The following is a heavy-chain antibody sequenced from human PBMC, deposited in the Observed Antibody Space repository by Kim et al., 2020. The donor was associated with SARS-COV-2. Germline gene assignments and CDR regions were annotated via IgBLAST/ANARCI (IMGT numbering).Heavy chain of an antibody. D-gene: IGHD3-22*01. V-gene: IGHV1-3*01. Sequence: ASVKVSCKASGYTFTSYAINWVRQAPGQGLEWMGWINADNGNTKYSQKLQGRVTITRDTSTSTAYMELRSLRSDDTAVYYCARYYSDSTGCYRFLAYW. CDR2: INADNGNT. J-gene: IGHJ4*01. CDR3: ARYYSDSTGCYRFLAY. CDR1: GYTFTSYA.